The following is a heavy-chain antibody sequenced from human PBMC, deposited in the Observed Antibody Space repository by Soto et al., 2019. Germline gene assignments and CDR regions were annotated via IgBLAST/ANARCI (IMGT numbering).Heavy chain of an antibody. CDR2: ISAYNSNT. CDR1: GYTFTNYG. J-gene: IGHJ3*02. V-gene: IGHV1-18*01. CDR3: ARDGPMDRAFDI. Sequence: ASVKVSCKASGYTFTNYGISWVRQAPGQGLERMGWISAYNSNTNYAQKLQGRVTMTTDTSTSTAYMELRSLRSDDTAVYYCARDGPMDRAFDIWGQGKMVTVSS. D-gene: IGHD3-10*01.